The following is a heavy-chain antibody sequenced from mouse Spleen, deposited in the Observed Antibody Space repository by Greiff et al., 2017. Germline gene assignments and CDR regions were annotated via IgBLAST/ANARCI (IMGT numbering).Heavy chain of an antibody. Sequence: QVQLQQPGAELVRPGSSVKLSCKASGYTFTSYWMDWVKQRPGQGLEWIGNIYPSDSETHYNQKFKDKATLTVDKSSSTAYMQLSSLTSEDSAVYYCARGDTTVVAHWYFDVWGTGTTVTVSS. CDR2: IYPSDSET. V-gene: IGHV1-61*01. J-gene: IGHJ1*03. CDR3: ARGDTTVVAHWYFDV. CDR1: GYTFTSYW. D-gene: IGHD1-1*01.